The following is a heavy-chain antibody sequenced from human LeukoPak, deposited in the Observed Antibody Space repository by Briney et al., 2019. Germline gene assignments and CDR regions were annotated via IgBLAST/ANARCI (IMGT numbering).Heavy chain of an antibody. J-gene: IGHJ4*02. CDR3: AKWGDYDILTGYYVPDY. D-gene: IGHD3-9*01. CDR2: ITGSGGTT. Sequence: PGTSLRLSCGASGFTFTNYAMSWVRQAPGKGLEGVSAITGSGGTTHYADCVKGRFTISRDNSKNTLYLPVNSLRAADTAVYYCAKWGDYDILTGYYVPDYWGQGTLVTVSS. CDR1: GFTFTNYA. V-gene: IGHV3-23*01.